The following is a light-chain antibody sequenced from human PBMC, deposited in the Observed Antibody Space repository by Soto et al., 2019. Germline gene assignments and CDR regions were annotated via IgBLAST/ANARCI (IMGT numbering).Light chain of an antibody. J-gene: IGLJ2*01. CDR2: DVS. Sequence: QSALTQPASVSGAPGQSITISCTGTSRDVGGYNYVSWYQQHPGKAPKLMIYDVSNRPSGVSNRFSGSKSGNTASLTISGLQAEDEADYYCSSYTSSSVVFGGGTKMTVL. CDR3: SSYTSSSVV. CDR1: SRDVGGYNY. V-gene: IGLV2-14*01.